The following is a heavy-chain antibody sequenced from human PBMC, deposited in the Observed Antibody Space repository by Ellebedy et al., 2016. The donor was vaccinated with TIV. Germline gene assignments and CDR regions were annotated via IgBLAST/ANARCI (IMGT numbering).Heavy chain of an antibody. CDR2: ISYDGNNK. Sequence: GGSLRLSCAASGFTFSNYAFYWVRQAPGKGLEWVAIISYDGNNKFYLDSVEGRFSISRDDSKNTLYLQMNSLRPEDTAVYYCSRKGVDAGMDVWGQGTTVIVSS. CDR1: GFTFSNYA. D-gene: IGHD2-8*01. J-gene: IGHJ6*02. V-gene: IGHV3-30*04. CDR3: SRKGVDAGMDV.